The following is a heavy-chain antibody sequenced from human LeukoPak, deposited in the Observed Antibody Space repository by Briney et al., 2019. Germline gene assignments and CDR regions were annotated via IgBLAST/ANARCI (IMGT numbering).Heavy chain of an antibody. CDR3: ARRDYGGHAAYFDY. CDR1: GCTFTSNW. V-gene: IGHV5-51*01. J-gene: IGHJ4*02. D-gene: IGHD4-17*01. Sequence: GESLKISCKGYGCTFTSNWIGWVRQMPGKGLEWMGIIYPRDSDTVYSPSFQGQVIMSVDKSISTAYLQWSSLKASDTAIYFCARRDYGGHAAYFDYWGQGTLVTVSS. CDR2: IYPRDSDT.